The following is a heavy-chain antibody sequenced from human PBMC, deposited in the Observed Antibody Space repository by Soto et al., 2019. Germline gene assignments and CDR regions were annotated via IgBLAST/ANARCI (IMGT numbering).Heavy chain of an antibody. D-gene: IGHD5-12*01. Sequence: GASVKVSCKVSGGTLSNSAISWVRQAPGQGLEWMGGIMPMFRTPDYAQKFQGRVTITADESTSTAYMELSGLKSDDTAVYYCARGKDRLQLGGNYYYILDVWGQGTTVTVSS. CDR1: GGTLSNSA. V-gene: IGHV1-69*13. CDR2: IMPMFRTP. J-gene: IGHJ6*02. CDR3: ARGKDRLQLGGNYYYILDV.